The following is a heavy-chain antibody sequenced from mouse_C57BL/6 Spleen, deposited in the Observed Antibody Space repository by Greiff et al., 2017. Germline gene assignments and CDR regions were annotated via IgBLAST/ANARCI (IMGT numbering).Heavy chain of an antibody. V-gene: IGHV1-26*01. CDR3: AYGSSHYYAMDY. CDR2: INPNNGGT. J-gene: IGHJ4*01. CDR1: GYTFTDYY. Sequence: EVQLQQSGPELVKPGASVKISCKASGYTFTDYYMNWVKQSHGKSLEWIGDINPNNGGTSYNQKFKGKDTLTVDKSSSTAYMELRSLTSEDSAVYYCAYGSSHYYAMDYWGQGTSVTVSS. D-gene: IGHD1-1*01.